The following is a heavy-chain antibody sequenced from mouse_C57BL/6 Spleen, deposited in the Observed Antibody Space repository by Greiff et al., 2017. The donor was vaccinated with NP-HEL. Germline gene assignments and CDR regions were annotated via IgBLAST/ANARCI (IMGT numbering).Heavy chain of an antibody. CDR2: IDPENGDT. J-gene: IGHJ2*01. D-gene: IGHD2-5*01. CDR1: GFNIKDDY. CDR3: TTPSSNYGL. V-gene: IGHV14-4*01. Sequence: EVQLQESGAELVRPGASVKLSCTASGFNIKDDYMHWVKQRPEQGLEWIGWIDPENGDTEYASKFQGKATITADTSSNTAYLQLSSLTSEDTAVYYCTTPSSNYGLWGQGTTLTVSS.